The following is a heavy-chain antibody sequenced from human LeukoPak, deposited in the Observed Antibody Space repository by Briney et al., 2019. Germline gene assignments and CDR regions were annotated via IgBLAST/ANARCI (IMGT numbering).Heavy chain of an antibody. CDR2: ISSDGSST. V-gene: IGHV3-74*03. D-gene: IGHD6-6*01. J-gene: IGHJ4*02. Sequence: PGGSLRLSCAASGFTFRNHWMHWVHQTPGKGLVWVSRISSDGSSTTYADSVKGRFTISRDNAKNTLYLQMNNLRAEDTAMYYCARDQRVTGRPDIDYWGQGTLVIVSS. CDR3: ARDQRVTGRPDIDY. CDR1: GFTFRNHW.